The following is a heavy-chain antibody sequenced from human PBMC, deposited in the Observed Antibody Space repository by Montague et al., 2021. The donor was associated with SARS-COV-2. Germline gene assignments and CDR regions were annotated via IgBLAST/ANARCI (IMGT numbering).Heavy chain of an antibody. CDR2: LNYGGXA. CDR1: GASVSGSSYY. V-gene: IGHV4-39*01. J-gene: IGHJ3*01. CDR3: ARPGGFSGKALDAFDV. D-gene: IGHD6-19*01. Sequence: SETLSLTCTVSGASVSGSSYYWGWIRQPPGKGLEWIGSLNYGGXAXYXXXXMXRVTISVDTSKNQFSLRLDSVTAADTAVYYCARPGGFSGKALDAFDVWGQGIVVTVSS.